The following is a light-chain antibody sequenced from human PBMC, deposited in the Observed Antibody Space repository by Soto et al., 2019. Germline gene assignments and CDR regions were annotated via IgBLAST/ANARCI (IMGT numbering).Light chain of an antibody. CDR3: CSFAVGAALV. CDR1: SSNVGTYDL. J-gene: IGLJ2*01. Sequence: QSVLTQPASVSASPGQSITISCTGTSSNVGTYDLVSWYQHHPDKAPKLIIYEGTKRPSGISSRFSGSKSGNTASLTISGLQAEDDADYYCCSFAVGAALVVGGGTKLTVL. V-gene: IGLV2-23*01. CDR2: EGT.